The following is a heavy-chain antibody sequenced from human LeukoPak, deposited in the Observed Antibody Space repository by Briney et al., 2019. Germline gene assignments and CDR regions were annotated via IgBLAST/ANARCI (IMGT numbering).Heavy chain of an antibody. D-gene: IGHD5-18*01. CDR1: GFTVSSKY. Sequence: GGSLRLSCAASGFTVSSKYMSWVRQAPGKGLEWVAHILNDGGSTSYADSVKGRFTISRDNAKNTLSLQMNSLRAEDTAVYYCVRHNYGYDYWGQGTPVTVSS. J-gene: IGHJ4*02. V-gene: IGHV3-74*01. CDR2: ILNDGGST. CDR3: VRHNYGYDY.